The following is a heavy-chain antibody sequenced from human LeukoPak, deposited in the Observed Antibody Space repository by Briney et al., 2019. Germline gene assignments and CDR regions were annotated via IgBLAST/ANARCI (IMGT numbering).Heavy chain of an antibody. CDR1: GFTFSNYA. Sequence: GGSLRLSCAAFGFTFSNYAMTWVRQAPGKGLEWVSAIGSSGSSIYYADSVKGRFTISRDNSKNTLYLQMNSRGAEDTALYYCAKRERERISWYFFDYWGQGTLVIVSS. J-gene: IGHJ4*02. CDR3: AKRERERISWYFFDY. V-gene: IGHV3-23*01. CDR2: IGSSGSSI. D-gene: IGHD6-13*01.